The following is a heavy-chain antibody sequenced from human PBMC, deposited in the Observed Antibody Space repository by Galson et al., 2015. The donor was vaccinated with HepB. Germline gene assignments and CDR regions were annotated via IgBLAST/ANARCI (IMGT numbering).Heavy chain of an antibody. V-gene: IGHV3-15*01. CDR2: IKKKSEGGTT. CDR1: GFTFRNAW. J-gene: IGHJ4*02. Sequence: SLRLSCAASGFTFRNAWMSWVRQAPGKGLERVGRIKKKSEGGTTDYAAPVKGRFTISRDDSKNTLYLEMNSLKTEDTALYYCTTFLEMTTVQYWGQGTLVTVSS. D-gene: IGHD4-11*01. CDR3: TTFLEMTTVQY.